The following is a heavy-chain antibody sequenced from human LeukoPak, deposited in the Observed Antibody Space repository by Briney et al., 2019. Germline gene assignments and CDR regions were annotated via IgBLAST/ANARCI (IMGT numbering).Heavy chain of an antibody. D-gene: IGHD6-19*01. J-gene: IGHJ4*02. V-gene: IGHV4-59*01. CDR3: ARGSGSYYPFDS. Sequence: KPSGTLSLTCTVSGGSISSNYWNWIRQPPGKGPEWIGYVYYWWTTNYNPSLKSRVTISVDTSKNQFSLKVTSVTVADTAVYYCARGSGSYYPFDSWGQGTLVTVSS. CDR2: VYYWWTT. CDR1: GGSISSNY.